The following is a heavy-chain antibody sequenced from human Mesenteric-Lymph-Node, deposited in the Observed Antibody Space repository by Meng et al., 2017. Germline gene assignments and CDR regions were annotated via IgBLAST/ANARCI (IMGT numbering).Heavy chain of an antibody. D-gene: IGHD6-19*01. CDR1: VGSIRTSGYY. CDR3: VRSSGWVKTGFDP. CDR2: IGHSGFT. J-gene: IGHJ5*02. V-gene: IGHV4-39*01. Sequence: PRLRWSGPELVTPREVLSPPCSASVGSIRTSGYYWGLIRQPPGKGLEWIGSIGHSGFTYYTPSLKSRVTVSIDTSRNQFSLWLTSVTAADTAVYYCVRSSGWVKTGFDPWGQGTLVTVSS.